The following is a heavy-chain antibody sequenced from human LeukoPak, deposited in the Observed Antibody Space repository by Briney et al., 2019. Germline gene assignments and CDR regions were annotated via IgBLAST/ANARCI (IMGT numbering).Heavy chain of an antibody. D-gene: IGHD5-12*01. J-gene: IGHJ4*02. CDR2: ISSSRSYT. V-gene: IGHV3-11*06. CDR1: GFTFSDYY. Sequence: PGGSLRLSCAASGFTFSDYYMSWIRQAPGKGLEWVSYISSSRSYTNYADSVKGRFTISRDNAKNSLYLQMNSLRAEDTAVYYCARGGYSGYDDLDYWGQGTLVTVSS. CDR3: ARGGYSGYDDLDY.